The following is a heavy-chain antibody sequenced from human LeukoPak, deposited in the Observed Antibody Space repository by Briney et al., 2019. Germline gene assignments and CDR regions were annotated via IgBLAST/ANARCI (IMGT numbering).Heavy chain of an antibody. CDR3: ARAPLYGGHADWFDP. J-gene: IGHJ5*02. CDR1: GVTISSSSYY. D-gene: IGHD4-17*01. CDR2: VYYSGSA. Sequence: AETLSLTCTVSGVTISSSSYYWGWIRQPPGKGREWIGCVYYSGSAYYNPSLKSRVTISVDTSKNQFSLKLSTVTAADTAVYYCARAPLYGGHADWFDPWGQGTLVTVSS. V-gene: IGHV4-39*07.